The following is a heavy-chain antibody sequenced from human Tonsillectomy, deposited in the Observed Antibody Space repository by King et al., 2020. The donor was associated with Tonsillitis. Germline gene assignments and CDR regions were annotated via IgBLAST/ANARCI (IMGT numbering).Heavy chain of an antibody. Sequence: VQLVESGGGLVQPGGSLRLSCAASGFTFSSYWMHWVRQAPGKGLVWVSRINSDGSSKSYADSVKGRFTISRDNAKNTLYLQMNSQRAEDTAVYYCTRDLSGGDFTYFDYWGQGTLVTVSS. CDR3: TRDLSGGDFTYFDY. CDR1: GFTFSSYW. D-gene: IGHD3-3*01. J-gene: IGHJ4*02. V-gene: IGHV3-74*01. CDR2: INSDGSSK.